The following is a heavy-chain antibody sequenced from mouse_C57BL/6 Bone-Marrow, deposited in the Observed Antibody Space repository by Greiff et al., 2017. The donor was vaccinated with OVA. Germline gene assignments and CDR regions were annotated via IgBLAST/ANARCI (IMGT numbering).Heavy chain of an antibody. Sequence: EVMLVESGGGLVQPGGSLKLSCAASGFTFSDYGMAWVRQAPRKGPEWVAFISNLAYSIYYADTVTGRFTISRENAKNTLYLEMSSLRSEDTAMYYCARTLVADWYFDVWGTGTTVTVSS. J-gene: IGHJ1*03. D-gene: IGHD1-1*01. CDR3: ARTLVADWYFDV. V-gene: IGHV5-15*01. CDR1: GFTFSDYG. CDR2: ISNLAYSI.